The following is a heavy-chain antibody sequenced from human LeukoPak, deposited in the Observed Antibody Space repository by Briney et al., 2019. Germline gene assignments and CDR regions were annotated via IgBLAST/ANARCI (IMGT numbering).Heavy chain of an antibody. Sequence: GGSLRLSCAASGFTFSSYAMSWVRQAPGKGLEWVSAISGSGGSTYYADSVKGRFTISRDNSKNTLYLQMNSLRAEDTAVYYCAEPLTMIPREFQSPLDYWGQGTLVTVSS. CDR1: GFTFSSYA. V-gene: IGHV3-23*01. CDR3: AEPLTMIPREFQSPLDY. D-gene: IGHD3-22*01. J-gene: IGHJ4*02. CDR2: ISGSGGST.